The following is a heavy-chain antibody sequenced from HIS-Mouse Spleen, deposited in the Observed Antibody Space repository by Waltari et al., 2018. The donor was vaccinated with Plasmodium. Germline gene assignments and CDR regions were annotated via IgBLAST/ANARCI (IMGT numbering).Heavy chain of an antibody. J-gene: IGHJ1*01. Sequence: QVQLVQSGAEVKKPGASVKVSCKASGYTFTGYYMHWVRQAPGQGLEWMGWINPNSVGTNYERKFQGRVTMTGDTSISTAYMELSRLRSDDTAVYYCARVLGYKAAAGTFVEYFQHWGQGTLVTVSS. V-gene: IGHV1-2*02. CDR3: ARVLGYKAAAGTFVEYFQH. D-gene: IGHD6-13*01. CDR2: INPNSVGT. CDR1: GYTFTGYY.